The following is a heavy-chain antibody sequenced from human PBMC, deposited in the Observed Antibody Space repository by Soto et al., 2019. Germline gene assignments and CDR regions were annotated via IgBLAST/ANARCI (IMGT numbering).Heavy chain of an antibody. CDR3: ARERGEKQWLTNFDY. CDR2: TYYRSKWYN. CDR1: GDSVSSNSAA. V-gene: IGHV6-1*01. D-gene: IGHD6-19*01. Sequence: SQTLSLTCAISGDSVSSNSAAWNWIRQSPSRGLEWLGRTYYRSKWYNDYAVSVKSRITINPDTSKNRFSLQLNSVTPEDTAVYYCARERGEKQWLTNFDYWGQGTLVTVSS. J-gene: IGHJ4*02.